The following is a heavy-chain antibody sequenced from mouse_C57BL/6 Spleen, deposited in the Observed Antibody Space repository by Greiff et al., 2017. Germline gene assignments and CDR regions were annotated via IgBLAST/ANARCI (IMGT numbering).Heavy chain of an antibody. CDR2: ISSGGDYI. CDR1: GFTFSSYA. D-gene: IGHD1-1*01. V-gene: IGHV5-9-1*02. CDR3: TRDNYGSSYYYAMDY. Sequence: EVKLVESGEGLVKPGGSLKLSCAASGFTFSSYAMSWVRQTPEKRLEWVAYISSGGDYIYYADTVKGRITISRDNARNTLYLQMSSLKSEDTAMYYCTRDNYGSSYYYAMDYWGQGTSVTVSS. J-gene: IGHJ4*01.